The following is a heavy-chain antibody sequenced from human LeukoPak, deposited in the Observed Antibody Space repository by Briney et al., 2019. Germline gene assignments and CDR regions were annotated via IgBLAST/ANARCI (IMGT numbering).Heavy chain of an antibody. J-gene: IGHJ2*01. V-gene: IGHV4-59*01. D-gene: IGHD1-26*01. CDR2: IYYSGTT. Sequence: PSETLSLTCSVSGGSISRYYWSWIRQPPGKGLEWLGYIYYSGTTIYSPSLKSRLTISVDTSKNQFSLLLSSVTAADTAVYYCSRDPRILVGASYWYFHLWGRGTLVTVSS. CDR3: SRDPRILVGASYWYFHL. CDR1: GGSISRYY.